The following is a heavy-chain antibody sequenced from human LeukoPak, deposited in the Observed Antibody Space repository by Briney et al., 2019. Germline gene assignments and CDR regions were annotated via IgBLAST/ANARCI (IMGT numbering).Heavy chain of an antibody. V-gene: IGHV5-51*01. J-gene: IGHJ6*02. CDR2: IYPGDSDT. D-gene: IGHD3-3*01. CDR1: GYSFTSYW. Sequence: GESLKISCKGSGYSFTSYWIGWVRQMPGKGLEWMGIIYPGDSDTRYSPSFQGQVTISADKSISTAYLQWSSLKASDTAMYYCARHVRPDYDFWSGYYTPVYYYGMDVWGQGTTVTVSS. CDR3: ARHVRPDYDFWSGYYTPVYYYGMDV.